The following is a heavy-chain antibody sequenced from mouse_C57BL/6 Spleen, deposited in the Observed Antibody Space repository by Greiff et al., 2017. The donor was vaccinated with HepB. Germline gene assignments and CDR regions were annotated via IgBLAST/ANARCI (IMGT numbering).Heavy chain of an antibody. Sequence: ESGPGLVKPSQSLSLTCSVTGYSITSGYYWNWIRQFPGNKLEWMGYISYDGSNNYNPSLKNRISITRDTSKNQFFLKLNSVTTEDTATYYCAREDYGNSFAYWGQGTLVTVSA. D-gene: IGHD2-1*01. J-gene: IGHJ3*01. CDR3: AREDYGNSFAY. V-gene: IGHV3-6*01. CDR1: GYSITSGYY. CDR2: ISYDGSN.